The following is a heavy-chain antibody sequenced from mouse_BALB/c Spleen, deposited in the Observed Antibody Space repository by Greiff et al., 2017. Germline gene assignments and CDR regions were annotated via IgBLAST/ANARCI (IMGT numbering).Heavy chain of an antibody. CDR3: TRNPYGSSYWYFDV. J-gene: IGHJ1*01. CDR1: GYTFTDYE. V-gene: IGHV1-15*01. Sequence: QVQLQQSGAELVRPGASVTLSCKASGYTFTDYEMHWVKQTPVHGLEWIGAIDPETGGTAYNQKFKGKATLTSDKSSSTAYMELRSLTSEDSAVYYCTRNPYGSSYWYFDVWGAGTTVTVSS. CDR2: IDPETGGT. D-gene: IGHD1-1*01.